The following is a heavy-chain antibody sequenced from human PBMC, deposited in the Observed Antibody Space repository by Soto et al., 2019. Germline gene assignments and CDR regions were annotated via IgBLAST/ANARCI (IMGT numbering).Heavy chain of an antibody. CDR3: AREVSSSGWSDNWFDP. V-gene: IGHV3-53*02. J-gene: IGHJ5*02. CDR1: GFTVSSNY. CDR2: IYSGGST. D-gene: IGHD6-19*01. Sequence: EVQLVETGGDLIQHGGSLRLSCAASGFTVSSNYMSWVRQAAGKGLEWVSVIYSGGSTYYADSVRGRFTIFRDNSKNSLYLQMNSPRAEDTAVYYCAREVSSSGWSDNWFDPWGHGTLVTVSS.